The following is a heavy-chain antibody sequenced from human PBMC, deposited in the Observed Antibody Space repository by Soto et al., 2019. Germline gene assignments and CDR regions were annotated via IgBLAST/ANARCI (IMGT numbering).Heavy chain of an antibody. J-gene: IGHJ3*01. CDR1: GGSFSGYY. CDR2: VNHSGST. D-gene: IGHD2-8*02. Sequence: QVQLQQWGAGLLKPSETLSLTCAVYGGSFSGYYWSWIRQPPGKGLEWIGEVNHSGSTTYNSSLKSRVTISVDTASNQFSLRLTSATAAETAVYFCARTGPTYGFDVWGQGTLVIVSS. CDR3: ARTGPTYGFDV. V-gene: IGHV4-34*01.